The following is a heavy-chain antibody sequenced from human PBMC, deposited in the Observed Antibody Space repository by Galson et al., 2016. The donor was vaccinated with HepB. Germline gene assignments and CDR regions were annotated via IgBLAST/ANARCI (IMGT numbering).Heavy chain of an antibody. J-gene: IGHJ4*02. Sequence: SVKVSCKASGYTFTGYYLHWVRQAPGQGLEWMGWINPNSGGTHYAQKFQGRVIMTRDTSISTVYMELRRLRSDVTAVYFCARVGGYYLYHFDYWGQGNLVTVSS. V-gene: IGHV1-2*02. CDR1: GYTFTGYY. CDR2: INPNSGGT. CDR3: ARVGGYYLYHFDY. D-gene: IGHD3-22*01.